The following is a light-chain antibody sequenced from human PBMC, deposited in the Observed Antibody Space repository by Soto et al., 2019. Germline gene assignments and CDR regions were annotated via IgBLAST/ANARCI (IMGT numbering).Light chain of an antibody. CDR2: GAS. CDR3: QQYNNWPRT. V-gene: IGKV3-15*01. CDR1: QTVSSN. Sequence: EIGMTQSPATLSVSPGERATLSCRASQTVSSNLAWYQQKPGQAPRLLIYGASTRATGIPARFSGTGSGTEFTLTISSLQSEDFAVYYCQQYNNWPRTFGLGTKVDI. J-gene: IGKJ1*01.